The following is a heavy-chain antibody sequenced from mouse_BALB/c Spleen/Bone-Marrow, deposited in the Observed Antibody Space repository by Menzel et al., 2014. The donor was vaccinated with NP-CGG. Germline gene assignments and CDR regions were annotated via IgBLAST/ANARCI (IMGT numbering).Heavy chain of an antibody. D-gene: IGHD2-1*01. CDR1: GFTFNTYA. J-gene: IGHJ4*01. Sequence: EVMLVESGGGLVQPKGSLKLSCAASGFTFNTYAMNWVRQAPGKGLERVARIRSKSNNYATYYADSVKDRLTISRDDSQNMLYRQMNNLKTEDTSMYYCVRHGYFGNYYYALDYWGQGTSVTVSS. CDR3: VRHGYFGNYYYALDY. CDR2: IRSKSNNYAT. V-gene: IGHV10-1*02.